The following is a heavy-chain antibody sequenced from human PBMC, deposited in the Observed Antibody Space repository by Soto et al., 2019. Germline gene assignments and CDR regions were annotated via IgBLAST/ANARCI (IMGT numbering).Heavy chain of an antibody. V-gene: IGHV4-4*02. Sequence: QVQLQESGPGLVKPSGTLSLTCAVSGVSISMTNWWSWVRQPPGKGLEWIGEMYHSGSTNYNPSLKSRVTISVDKSKNQFFLTLTSVTAADTAVYYRARTGYGKRELISWGQGTLVTVSS. CDR3: ARTGYGKRELIS. J-gene: IGHJ4*02. CDR2: MYHSGST. CDR1: GVSISMTNW. D-gene: IGHD1-26*01.